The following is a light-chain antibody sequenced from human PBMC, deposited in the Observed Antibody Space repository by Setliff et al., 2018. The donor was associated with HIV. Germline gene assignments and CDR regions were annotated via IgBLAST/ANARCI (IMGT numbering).Light chain of an antibody. Sequence: QSALAQPASVSGSPGQSITISCTGTSSDVGGYKFVSWYQQHPGKAPKLRIYEVSNRPSGVSDRFSGSMSGSTASLTISGLQAEDEADYYCGSYTSTTCDVVGSGTKVTVL. CDR1: SSDVGGYKF. J-gene: IGLJ1*01. CDR3: GSYTSTTCDV. V-gene: IGLV2-14*01. CDR2: EVS.